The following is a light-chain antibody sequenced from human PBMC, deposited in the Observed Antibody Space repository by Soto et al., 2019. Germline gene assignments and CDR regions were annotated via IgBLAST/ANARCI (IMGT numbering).Light chain of an antibody. CDR2: SNI. V-gene: IGLV1-44*01. CDR3: AAWDDNLDAYV. J-gene: IGLJ1*01. CDR1: SSNIGSES. Sequence: QSVLTQPPSASGTPGQRVTISCSGSSSNIGSESVNWYQHLPGTTPKPLIYSNIQRPSGVPDRFSGSRSGTSASLAISGLQSEDEADYYCAAWDDNLDAYVFGTGTKLTVL.